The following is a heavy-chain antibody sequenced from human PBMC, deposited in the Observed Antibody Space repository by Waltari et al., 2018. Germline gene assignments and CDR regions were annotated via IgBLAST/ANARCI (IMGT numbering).Heavy chain of an antibody. CDR1: GGSISSSSYY. V-gene: IGHV4-39*01. CDR2: IYYSGST. D-gene: IGHD6-13*01. Sequence: QLQLQESGPGLVKPSETLSLTCTVSGGSISSSSYYWGWIRQPPGKGLEWIGSIYYSGSTYYNPSLKSRVTISVDTSKNQFSLKLSSVTAADTAVYYCARPLSRPLVRDAFDIWGQGTMVTVSS. CDR3: ARPLSRPLVRDAFDI. J-gene: IGHJ3*02.